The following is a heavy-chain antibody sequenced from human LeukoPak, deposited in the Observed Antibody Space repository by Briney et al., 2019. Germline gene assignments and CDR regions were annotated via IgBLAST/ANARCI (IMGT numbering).Heavy chain of an antibody. Sequence: GGSLRLSCAASGFTFSSDGMHWVRQAPGKGLEWVAVIWYDGSNKYYADSVKGRFTISRDNSKNTLYLQMNSLRAEDTAVYYCAKEYSSGWSYDYWGQGTLVTVSS. V-gene: IGHV3-33*06. CDR1: GFTFSSDG. D-gene: IGHD6-19*01. CDR3: AKEYSSGWSYDY. J-gene: IGHJ4*02. CDR2: IWYDGSNK.